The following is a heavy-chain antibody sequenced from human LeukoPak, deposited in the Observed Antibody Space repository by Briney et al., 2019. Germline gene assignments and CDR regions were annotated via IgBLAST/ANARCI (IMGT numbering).Heavy chain of an antibody. J-gene: IGHJ3*02. CDR3: ARDPDEWFGEADDAFDI. V-gene: IGHV1-69*13. D-gene: IGHD3-10*01. CDR2: IIPIFGTA. CDR1: GGTFISYA. Sequence: ASVKVSCKASGGTFISYAISWVRQAPGQGLEWMGGIIPIFGTANYAQKFQGRVTITADESTSTAYMELSRLRSEDTAVYYCARDPDEWFGEADDAFDIWGQGTMVTVSS.